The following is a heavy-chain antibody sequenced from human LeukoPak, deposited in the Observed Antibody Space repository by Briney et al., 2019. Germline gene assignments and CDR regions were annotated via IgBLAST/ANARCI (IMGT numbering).Heavy chain of an antibody. J-gene: IGHJ4*02. CDR3: ARRDYDILTGYPRGYFDY. V-gene: IGHV4-34*01. CDR2: INHSGST. Sequence: SETLSLTCAVYGGSFSGYYWSWIRQPPGKGLEWIGEINHSGSTNYNPSLKSRVTISVDTSKNQFSLKLSSVTAAGTAVYYCARRDYDILTGYPRGYFDYWGQGTLVTVSS. D-gene: IGHD3-9*01. CDR1: GGSFSGYY.